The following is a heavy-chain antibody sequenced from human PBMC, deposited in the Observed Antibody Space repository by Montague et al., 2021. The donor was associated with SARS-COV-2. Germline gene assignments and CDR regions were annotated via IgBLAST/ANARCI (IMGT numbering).Heavy chain of an antibody. V-gene: IGHV4-34*01. CDR2: ST. J-gene: IGHJ4*02. Sequence: STNYNPSLKSRVTISLDTSTHQFSLKLSSVTAADTPVYYCARGRYISSWYGTTYYFGYWCQGTLVTVS. CDR3: ARGRYISSWYGTTYYFGY. D-gene: IGHD6-13*01.